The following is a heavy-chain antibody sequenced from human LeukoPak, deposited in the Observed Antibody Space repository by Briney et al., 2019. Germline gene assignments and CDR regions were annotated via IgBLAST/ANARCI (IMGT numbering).Heavy chain of an antibody. V-gene: IGHV3-23*05. CDR3: VRTKTYGSYYFDY. D-gene: IGHD3-10*01. J-gene: IGHJ4*02. CDR1: GFAFTTYA. Sequence: PGGSLRLSCAASGFAFTTYAMNWVRRAPGKGLEWVSSITTGSSTYYVDSVKGRFTISRDNSKNTLYLQMNGLRTEDTAVYYCVRTKTYGSYYFDYWGQGTLVTVSS. CDR2: ITTGSST.